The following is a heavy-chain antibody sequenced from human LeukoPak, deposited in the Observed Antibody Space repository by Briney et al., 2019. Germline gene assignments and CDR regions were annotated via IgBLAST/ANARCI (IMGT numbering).Heavy chain of an antibody. Sequence: ASVKVSCKASGYTFTSYYMHWVRQAPGQGLEWMGWINPNSGGTNYAQKFQGRVTMTRDTSISTAYVELSRLRSDDTAVYYCARVRGGDYDFWSGYSNWFDPWGQGTLVTVSS. V-gene: IGHV1-2*02. D-gene: IGHD3-3*01. J-gene: IGHJ5*02. CDR1: GYTFTSYY. CDR3: ARVRGGDYDFWSGYSNWFDP. CDR2: INPNSGGT.